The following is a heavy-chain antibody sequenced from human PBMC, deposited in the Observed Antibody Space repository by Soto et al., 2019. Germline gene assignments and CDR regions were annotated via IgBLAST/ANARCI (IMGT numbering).Heavy chain of an antibody. J-gene: IGHJ1*01. D-gene: IGHD1-20*01. CDR1: GFPFTSYG. CDR3: ARDTESNRYND. V-gene: IGHV3-23*01. Sequence: GGSLRLSCAASGFPFTSYGVSWVRQAPGKGLEWVSTINTNGNRHYADSVKGRFTISRDSSESMLYLDMNNLTSDDTAMYYCARDTESNRYNDWGQGTLVTVSS. CDR2: INTNGNR.